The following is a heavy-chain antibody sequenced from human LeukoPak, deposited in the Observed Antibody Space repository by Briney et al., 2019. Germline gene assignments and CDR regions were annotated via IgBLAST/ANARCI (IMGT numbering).Heavy chain of an antibody. CDR3: AKTPGWRLNDAFDI. CDR1: GFTVSSNY. J-gene: IGHJ3*02. CDR2: ISGSGGTT. D-gene: IGHD2-21*02. V-gene: IGHV3-23*01. Sequence: GVSLRLSCAASGFTVSSNYMSWVRQAPGKGLEWVSAISGSGGTTYDADSVKGRFTISRDNSKNTLYLQMNGLRAEDTAVYYCAKTPGWRLNDAFDIWGQGTMVTFSS.